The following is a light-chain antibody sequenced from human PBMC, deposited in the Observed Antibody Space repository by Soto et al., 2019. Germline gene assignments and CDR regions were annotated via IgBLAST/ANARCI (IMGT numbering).Light chain of an antibody. J-gene: IGKJ5*01. Sequence: EIVLTQSPATLSLCTGERATLSCRASQSVSSYLAWYQQKPGQAPRLLIYDASNRATGIPARFSGSGSGTDFTLTISSLEPEDFAVYYCQQRSNWITFGQGTRLEIK. V-gene: IGKV3-11*01. CDR1: QSVSSY. CDR2: DAS. CDR3: QQRSNWIT.